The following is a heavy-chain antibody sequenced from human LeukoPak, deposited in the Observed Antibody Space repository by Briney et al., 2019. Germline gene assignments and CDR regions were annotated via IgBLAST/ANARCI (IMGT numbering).Heavy chain of an antibody. Sequence: GGSLRLSCEVSGFTFNTYGIHWVRQTPGKGLEWVSAISGSGGSTYYADSVKGRFTISRDNSKNTLYLQMNSLRAEDTAVYYCAKYDSSGYYASYFDYWGQGTLVTVSS. V-gene: IGHV3-23*01. CDR3: AKYDSSGYYASYFDY. J-gene: IGHJ4*02. D-gene: IGHD3-22*01. CDR1: GFTFNTYG. CDR2: ISGSGGST.